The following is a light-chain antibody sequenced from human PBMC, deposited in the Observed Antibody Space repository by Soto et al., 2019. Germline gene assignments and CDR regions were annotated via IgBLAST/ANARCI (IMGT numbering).Light chain of an antibody. Sequence: EILFTQSPGSLSLSPGERATLSCRASQSVSNNYLAWYQQKPGQAPRLLIYGASSRATDIPDRFSGSGSGTDFTLTISRLEPEDFALYYCQRYGSSPGLFTFGPGTKVDI. J-gene: IGKJ3*01. CDR1: QSVSNNY. CDR2: GAS. V-gene: IGKV3-20*01. CDR3: QRYGSSPGLFT.